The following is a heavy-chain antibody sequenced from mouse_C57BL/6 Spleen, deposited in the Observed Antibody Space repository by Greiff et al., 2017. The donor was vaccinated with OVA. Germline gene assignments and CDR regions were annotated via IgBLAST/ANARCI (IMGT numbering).Heavy chain of an antibody. V-gene: IGHV1-80*01. CDR1: GYAFSSYW. J-gene: IGHJ3*01. D-gene: IGHD4-1*01. Sequence: VKLMESGAELVKPGASVKISCKASGYAFSSYWMNWVKQRPGKGLEWIGQIYPGDGDTNYNGKFKGKATLTADKSSSTAYMQLSSLTSEDSAVYFCARVWEGAHWGQGTLVTVSA. CDR2: IYPGDGDT. CDR3: ARVWEGAH.